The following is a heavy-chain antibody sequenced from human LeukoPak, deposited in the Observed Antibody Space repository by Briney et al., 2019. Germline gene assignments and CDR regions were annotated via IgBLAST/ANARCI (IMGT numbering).Heavy chain of an antibody. J-gene: IGHJ4*02. D-gene: IGHD4-23*01. Sequence: GGSLRLSCAASGFTFSSYSMNWVRQTPGKGLEWVSYIGTSSSIIYHADSVKGRFTISRVNAKNSLYLQMNSLRDEDTAVYYCARHDYAGNSGDYWGQGTLVTVSS. CDR3: ARHDYAGNSGDY. CDR1: GFTFSSYS. CDR2: IGTSSSII. V-gene: IGHV3-48*02.